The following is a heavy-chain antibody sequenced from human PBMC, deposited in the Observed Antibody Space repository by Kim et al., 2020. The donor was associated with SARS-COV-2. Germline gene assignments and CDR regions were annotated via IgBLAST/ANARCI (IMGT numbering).Heavy chain of an antibody. D-gene: IGHD3-22*01. Sequence: GGSLRLSCAASGFTFSNYGMSWVRQAPGKGLEWVSGSSGNGHTTYYADSVKGRFTISRDNSKNTLSLQINSLRADDTALYYCAKEVDYHDTNGYYFGIDNWGQGTLVTVSS. V-gene: IGHV3-23*01. CDR3: AKEVDYHDTNGYYFGIDN. CDR1: GFTFSNYG. J-gene: IGHJ4*02. CDR2: SSGNGHTT.